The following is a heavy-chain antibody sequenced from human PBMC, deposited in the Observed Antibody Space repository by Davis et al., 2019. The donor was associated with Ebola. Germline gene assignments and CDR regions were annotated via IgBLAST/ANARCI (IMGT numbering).Heavy chain of an antibody. D-gene: IGHD3-22*01. CDR2: IYASSTT. Sequence: GESLKNSCAASGFTVSSNYMNWVRQAPGKGLEWVSIIYASSTTYYADSVKGRFTLSRDNSKNTLYLQMNSLRAEDTAVYYCARGGHYDSSGFYDRFRFDYWGQGILVTVSS. J-gene: IGHJ4*02. CDR3: ARGGHYDSSGFYDRFRFDY. V-gene: IGHV3-53*01. CDR1: GFTVSSNY.